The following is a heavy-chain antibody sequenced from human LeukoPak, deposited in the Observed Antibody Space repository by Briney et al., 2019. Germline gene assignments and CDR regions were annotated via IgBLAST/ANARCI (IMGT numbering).Heavy chain of an antibody. V-gene: IGHV3-74*01. J-gene: IGHJ4*02. CDR3: ARGGRCSGYDSWGIYYDSSGYSFDY. D-gene: IGHD3-22*01. CDR2: IKTDGSST. CDR1: GFTFRNYW. Sequence: GGSLRLSCAASGFTFRNYWMYWVRQAPGKGLVWVSSIKTDGSSTSYADSVKGRFTFSRDNAKNTLYLQMNSLRAEDTAVYYCARGGRCSGYDSWGIYYDSSGYSFDYWGQGTLVTVSS.